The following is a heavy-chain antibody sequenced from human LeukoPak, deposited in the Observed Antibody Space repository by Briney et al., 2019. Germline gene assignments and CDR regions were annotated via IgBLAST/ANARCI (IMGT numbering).Heavy chain of an antibody. V-gene: IGHV4-59*01. CDR3: ARVSWFPGTSYYCMDV. CDR2: IQYSGRT. J-gene: IGHJ6*03. CDR1: GGSISSYY. Sequence: SETLSLTCTVSGGSISSYYWSWIRQPPGKGLEWIGYIQYSGRTNYDPSLKSRVTISVDTSKNQFSLKVSSVTAADTAVYYCARVSWFPGTSYYCMDVWGKGTTVTVSS. D-gene: IGHD1-1*01.